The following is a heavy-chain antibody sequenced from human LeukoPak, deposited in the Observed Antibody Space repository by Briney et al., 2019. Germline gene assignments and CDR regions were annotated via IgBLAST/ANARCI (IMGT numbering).Heavy chain of an antibody. D-gene: IGHD2-2*01. V-gene: IGHV1-18*01. CDR3: ARGSRSGTSWYDN. Sequence: ASVKVSCKASGYTFTSYGISWVRQAPGQGLEWMGWISAYNGNTNYAQKFQGRVTMTRDTSTSTVYMELSSLRSEDTAVYFCARGSRSGTSWYDNWGQGTLVTVSS. J-gene: IGHJ4*02. CDR2: ISAYNGNT. CDR1: GYTFTSYG.